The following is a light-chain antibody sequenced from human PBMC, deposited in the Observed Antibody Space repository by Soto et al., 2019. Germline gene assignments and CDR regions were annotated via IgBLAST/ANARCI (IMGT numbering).Light chain of an antibody. J-gene: IGKJ1*01. CDR1: QTISTW. CDR2: DAS. Sequence: IHMTQSPSTLSVSVGDRVAITGRASQTISTWLAWYQQKPGKAPELLIYDASTLESGVPSRFSGSGSGTEFTLTISSLQPDDFATYYCQQYNSYSWTFGQGTKVDIK. CDR3: QQYNSYSWT. V-gene: IGKV1-5*01.